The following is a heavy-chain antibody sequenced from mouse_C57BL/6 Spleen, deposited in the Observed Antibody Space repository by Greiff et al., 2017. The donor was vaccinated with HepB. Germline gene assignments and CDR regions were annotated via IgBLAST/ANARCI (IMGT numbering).Heavy chain of an antibody. CDR2: INPSNGGT. CDR1: GYTFTSYW. D-gene: IGHD3-2*02. V-gene: IGHV1-53*01. CDR3: ARSEQLRLPEFDY. Sequence: QVQLQQPGTELVKPGASVKLSCKASGYTFTSYWMHWVKQRPGQGLEWIGNINPSNGGTNYNEKFKSKATLTVDKSSSTAYMQLSSLTSEDSAVYYGARSEQLRLPEFDYWGQGTTLTVSS. J-gene: IGHJ2*01.